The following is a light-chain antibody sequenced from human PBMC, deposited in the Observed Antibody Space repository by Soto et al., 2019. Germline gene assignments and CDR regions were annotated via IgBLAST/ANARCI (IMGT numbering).Light chain of an antibody. V-gene: IGKV4-1*01. CDR3: QQYFDTPT. CDR1: QSVLYTPNNKNY. CDR2: WAS. Sequence: DIVMTQSPNSLAVSLGERATINCKSSQSVLYTPNNKNYLTWYQQRPGQPPKMLIYWASTREYGVPDRFSGSGSGTYFTLTISNLQAEDVAVYYCQQYFDTPTFGQGTRLEIK. J-gene: IGKJ5*01.